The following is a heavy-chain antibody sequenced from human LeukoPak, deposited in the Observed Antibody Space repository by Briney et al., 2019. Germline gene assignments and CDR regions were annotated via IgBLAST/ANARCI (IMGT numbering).Heavy chain of an antibody. V-gene: IGHV3-66*02. Sequence: PGGSLRLSCAASGFTVSSNYMSWVRQAPGRGLEWVSVIYSGGTTDYADSVKGRFTISRDNSKNTLYLQMNNLRAEDTAVYYCARSASSGWYSFDYWGQGALITVPS. CDR2: IYSGGTT. CDR1: GFTVSSNY. D-gene: IGHD6-19*01. CDR3: ARSASSGWYSFDY. J-gene: IGHJ4*02.